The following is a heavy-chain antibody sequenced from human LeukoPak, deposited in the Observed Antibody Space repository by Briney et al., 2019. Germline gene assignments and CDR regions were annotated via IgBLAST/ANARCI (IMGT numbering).Heavy chain of an antibody. CDR2: IYSSGST. J-gene: IGHJ6*03. V-gene: IGHV4-39*07. CDR3: TRGSIAYYYMDV. CDR1: GGSLTSTSHY. Sequence: SETLSLTCTVSGGSLTSTSHYWDWVRQPPGTGLEWLGSIYSSGSTYYNPSLKSRVTISVDTSKNQFSLKLSSVTAADTAVYYCTRGSIAYYYMDVWGKGTTVTISS. D-gene: IGHD3-22*01.